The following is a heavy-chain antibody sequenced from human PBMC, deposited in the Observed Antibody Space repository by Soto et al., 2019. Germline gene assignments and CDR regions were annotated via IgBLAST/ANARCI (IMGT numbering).Heavy chain of an antibody. D-gene: IGHD4-4*01. CDR2: IDGAGSNT. Sequence: EVQLVESGGGLVQPGGSLRLSCAASGFSFSTGWMHWVRQTPEKGLVWVSHIDGAGSNTRYADSVKGRFTISRDNAKNTLFLQMDSLRGDDTAVYYCARAATFNYWGNSGCDYWGRGTRVTVSS. CDR1: GFSFSTGW. V-gene: IGHV3-74*01. J-gene: IGHJ4*02. CDR3: ARAATFNYWGNSGCDY.